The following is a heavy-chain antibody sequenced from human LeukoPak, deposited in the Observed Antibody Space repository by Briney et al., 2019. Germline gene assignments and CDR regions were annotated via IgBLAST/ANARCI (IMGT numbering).Heavy chain of an antibody. Sequence: GRSLRLSCAASGFTFSDYAMHWVRQAPGKGLEWVSSISSSGGSTYYADSVKGRFTISRDNSKNTLYLQMNSLKTEDTAVYYCTTDRFQYYADFDYWGQGTLVTVSS. CDR3: TTDRFQYYADFDY. CDR1: GFTFSDYA. CDR2: ISSSGGST. V-gene: IGHV3-23*01. D-gene: IGHD2/OR15-2a*01. J-gene: IGHJ4*02.